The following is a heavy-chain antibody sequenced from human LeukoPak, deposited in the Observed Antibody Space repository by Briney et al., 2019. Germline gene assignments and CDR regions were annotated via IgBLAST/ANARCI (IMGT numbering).Heavy chain of an antibody. V-gene: IGHV4-61*08. J-gene: IGHJ4*02. CDR1: DGSISSGGYY. CDR3: ARAYCSGGSCHFDY. CDR2: IYYSGST. Sequence: SETLSLTCTVSDGSISSGGYYWSWIRQPPGKGLEWIGYIYYSGSTNYNPSLKSRVTISVDTSKNQFSLKLSSVTAADTAVYYCARAYCSGGSCHFDYWGQGTLVTVSS. D-gene: IGHD2-15*01.